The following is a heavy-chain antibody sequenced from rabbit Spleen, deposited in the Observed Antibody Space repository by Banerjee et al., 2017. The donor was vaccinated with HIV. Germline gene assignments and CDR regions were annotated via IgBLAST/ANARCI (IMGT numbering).Heavy chain of an antibody. CDR2: FYSGDIKT. D-gene: IGHD6-1*01. CDR3: ARGYVGYGNAMDL. J-gene: IGHJ4*01. V-gene: IGHV1S45*01. CDR1: GFSFSSGYD. Sequence: QEQLVESGGGLVQPEGSLTLTCKASGFSFSSGYDMCWVRQAPGKGLEWIACFYSGDIKTYYATWAKGRFTVSKTSSTTVTLQLTSLTAADTATYFCARGYVGYGNAMDLWGPGTLVTVS.